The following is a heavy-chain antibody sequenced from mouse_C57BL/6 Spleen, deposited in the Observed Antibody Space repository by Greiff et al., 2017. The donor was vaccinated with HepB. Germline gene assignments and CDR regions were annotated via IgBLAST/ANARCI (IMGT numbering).Heavy chain of an antibody. D-gene: IGHD2-5*01. CDR3: TVYSNQAWFAD. CDR2: IRNKANNHAT. Sequence: EVQRVESGGGLVQPGGSMKLSCAASGFTFSDAWMDWVRQSPEKGLEWVAEIRNKANNHATSYAESVKGRFTISRDDSKSSVYLQMNSLRAEDTGIYYCTVYSNQAWFADWGQGTLVTVSA. J-gene: IGHJ3*01. V-gene: IGHV6-6*01. CDR1: GFTFSDAW.